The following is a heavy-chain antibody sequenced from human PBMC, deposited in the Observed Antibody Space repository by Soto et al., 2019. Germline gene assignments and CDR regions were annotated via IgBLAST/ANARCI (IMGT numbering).Heavy chain of an antibody. V-gene: IGHV1-46*03. CDR3: ARDRLVPAAHPDYYYMDV. J-gene: IGHJ6*03. CDR1: GYTFTSYY. CDR2: INPSGGST. Sequence: ASVKVSCKASGYTFTSYYMHWVRQAPGQGLEWMGIINPSGGSTSYAQKFQGRVTMTRDTSTSTVYMELSSLRSEDTAVYYCARDRLVPAAHPDYYYMDVWGKGTTVTVSS. D-gene: IGHD2-2*01.